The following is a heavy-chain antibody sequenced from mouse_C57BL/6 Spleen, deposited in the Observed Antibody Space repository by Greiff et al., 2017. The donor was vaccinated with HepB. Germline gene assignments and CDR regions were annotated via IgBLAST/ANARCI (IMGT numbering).Heavy chain of an antibody. CDR1: GFTFSSYA. Sequence: EVKLMESGGGLVKPGGSLKLSCAASGFTFSSYAMSWVRQTPEKRLEWVATISDGGSYTYYPDNVKGRFTISRDNAKNNLYLQMSHLKSEDTAMYYCARIYYYGSSYWYFDVWGPGTTVTVSS. D-gene: IGHD1-1*01. J-gene: IGHJ1*01. CDR3: ARIYYYGSSYWYFDV. V-gene: IGHV5-4*03. CDR2: ISDGGSYT.